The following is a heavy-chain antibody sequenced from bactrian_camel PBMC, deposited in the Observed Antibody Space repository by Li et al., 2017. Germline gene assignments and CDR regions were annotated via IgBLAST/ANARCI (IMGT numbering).Heavy chain of an antibody. J-gene: IGHJ4*01. CDR2: ISLGGGNT. Sequence: HVQLLESGGGSVQAGESLRLSCVDSGYTYSSYSWGWFRQTSGEDREGVATISLGGGNTYYTDSVKGRYTISQDNARTTVYLQMNNLHPEDTATYYCAADPTNGRVSGGYCYARDDEDPFWGLGTQVTVS. CDR1: GYTYSSYS. CDR3: AADPTNGRVSGGYCYARDDEDPF. D-gene: IGHD2*01. V-gene: IGHV3-3*01.